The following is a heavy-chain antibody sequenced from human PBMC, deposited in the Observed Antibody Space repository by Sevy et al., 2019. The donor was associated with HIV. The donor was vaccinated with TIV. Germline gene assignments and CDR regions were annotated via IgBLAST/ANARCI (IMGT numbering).Heavy chain of an antibody. CDR2: IKSKTDGGTT. V-gene: IGHV3-15*01. D-gene: IGHD3-22*01. J-gene: IGHJ4*02. Sequence: GGSLRLSCAASGFTFSNAWMSWVRQAPGKGLEWVGPIKSKTDGGTTDYAAPVKGRFTISRDDSKNTLYLQMNSLKTEDTAVYYCTTDDEYYYDSSGYAEFDYWGQGTLVTVSS. CDR1: GFTFSNAW. CDR3: TTDDEYYYDSSGYAEFDY.